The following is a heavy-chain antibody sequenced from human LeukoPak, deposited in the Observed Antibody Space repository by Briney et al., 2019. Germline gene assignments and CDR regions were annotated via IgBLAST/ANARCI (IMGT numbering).Heavy chain of an antibody. D-gene: IGHD6-13*01. CDR2: ISSSSSYI. CDR1: GFTFSSYS. Sequence: GGSLRLSCAASGFTFSSYSMNCVRQAPGKGLEWVSSISSSSSYIYYADSVRGRFTISRDDAKNSLYLQMNSLIAEDTAVYYCARERASSSWTLFGYWGQGTLVTVSS. CDR3: ARERASSSWTLFGY. V-gene: IGHV3-21*01. J-gene: IGHJ4*02.